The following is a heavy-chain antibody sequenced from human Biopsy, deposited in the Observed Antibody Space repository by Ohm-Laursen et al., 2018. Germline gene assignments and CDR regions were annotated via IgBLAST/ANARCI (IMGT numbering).Heavy chain of an antibody. D-gene: IGHD4-17*01. CDR3: AGDRHTLYGDFENAFDI. CDR2: IIPIFGII. J-gene: IGHJ3*02. CDR1: GGTFSSYS. V-gene: IGHV1-69*13. Sequence: SVKVSCKASGGTFSSYSISWVRQAPGQGLEWMGGIIPIFGIINHAQKFQGRATISADESTTTAYMELGSLRSEDTAVYFCAGDRHTLYGDFENAFDIWGQGTMVTVSS.